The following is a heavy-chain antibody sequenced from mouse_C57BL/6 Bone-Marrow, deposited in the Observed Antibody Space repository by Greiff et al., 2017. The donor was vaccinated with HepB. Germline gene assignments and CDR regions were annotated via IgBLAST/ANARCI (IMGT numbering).Heavy chain of an antibody. D-gene: IGHD2-1*01. J-gene: IGHJ3*01. CDR1: GFTFSSYA. CDR2: ISDGGSYT. V-gene: IGHV5-4*01. CDR3: AREDYYGNFWFAY. Sequence: EVKLQESGGGLVKPGGSLKLSCAASGFTFSSYAMSWVRQTPEKRLEWVATISDGGSYTYYPDNVKGRFTISRDNAKNNLYLQMSHLKSEDTAMYYCAREDYYGNFWFAYWGQGTLVTVSA.